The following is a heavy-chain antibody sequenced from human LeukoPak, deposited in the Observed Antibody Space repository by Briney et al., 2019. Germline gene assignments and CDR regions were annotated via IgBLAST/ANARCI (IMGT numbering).Heavy chain of an antibody. CDR3: ARGKDYYDSSGWIDY. D-gene: IGHD3-22*01. V-gene: IGHV4-59*08. CDR2: IYYTGYT. Sequence: SETLSLTCTVSGGSISSYYWSWIRQPPGKGLEWIGYIYYTGYTNYNPSLKSRVTISVDTSKNQFSLKLSSVTAADTAVYYCARGKDYYDSSGWIDYWGQGTLVTVSS. J-gene: IGHJ4*02. CDR1: GGSISSYY.